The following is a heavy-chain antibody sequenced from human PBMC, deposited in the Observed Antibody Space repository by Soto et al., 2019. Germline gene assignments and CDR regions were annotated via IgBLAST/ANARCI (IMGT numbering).Heavy chain of an antibody. CDR2: ISYDGSNK. Sequence: GGSLRLSCAASGFTFSSYGMHWVRQAPGKGLEWVAVISYDGSNKYYADSVKGRFTISRDNSKNTLYLQMNSLRAEDTAVYYCAKDSITMVRGVMNYYYYYYMDVWGKGTTVTVSS. CDR1: GFTFSSYG. V-gene: IGHV3-30*18. J-gene: IGHJ6*03. D-gene: IGHD3-10*01. CDR3: AKDSITMVRGVMNYYYYYYMDV.